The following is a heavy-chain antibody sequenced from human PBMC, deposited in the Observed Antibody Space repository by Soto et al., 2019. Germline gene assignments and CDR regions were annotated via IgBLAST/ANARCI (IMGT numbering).Heavy chain of an antibody. CDR1: GFTFSGSA. CDR3: ASELHYDYLWGSYRPYPAQFDY. V-gene: IGHV3-73*01. D-gene: IGHD3-16*02. J-gene: IGHJ4*02. Sequence: PGGSLRLSCAASGFTFSGSAVHWVRQASGKGLEWVGRIRSKANNYATAYAASVKGRFTISRDNSKKTLFLQMNSLRAEDTAVYYCASELHYDYLWGSYRPYPAQFDYWGQGTLVTVSS. CDR2: IRSKANNYAT.